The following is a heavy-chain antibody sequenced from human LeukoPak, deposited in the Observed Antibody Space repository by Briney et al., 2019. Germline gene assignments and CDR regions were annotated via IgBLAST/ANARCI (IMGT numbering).Heavy chain of an antibody. D-gene: IGHD3-22*01. V-gene: IGHV4-39*07. CDR2: IYYSGST. J-gene: IGHJ4*02. Sequence: SETLSLTCTVSGGSISSSSYYWGWIRQPPGKGLEWIGSIYYSGSTYYNPSLKSRVTISVDTSKNQFSLKLSSVTAADTAVYYCARGRAYDSSGYYLENFDYWGQGTLVTVSS. CDR3: ARGRAYDSSGYYLENFDY. CDR1: GGSISSSSYY.